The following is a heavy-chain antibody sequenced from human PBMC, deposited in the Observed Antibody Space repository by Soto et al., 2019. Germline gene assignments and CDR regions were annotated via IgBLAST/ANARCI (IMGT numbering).Heavy chain of an antibody. V-gene: IGHV3-23*01. CDR1: GFTFSNYA. D-gene: IGHD5-12*01. CDR2: ISGSGGST. CDR3: ARGDGYDPYSYFDY. J-gene: IGHJ4*02. Sequence: GGSLGLSCAASGFTFSNYAMTWVRQAPGKGLEWVSAISGSGGSTYYADSVKGRFTISRDNSKNTLYLQMNSLRADDTAVYYCARGDGYDPYSYFDYWGQGILVTVSS.